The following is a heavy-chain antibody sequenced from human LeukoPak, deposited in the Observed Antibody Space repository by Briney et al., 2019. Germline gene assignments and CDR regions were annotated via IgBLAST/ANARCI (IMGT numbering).Heavy chain of an antibody. D-gene: IGHD4-17*01. CDR2: ISGSGGST. V-gene: IGHV3-23*01. CDR1: GITFINYA. CDR3: AKDRNTVTMYYFDY. J-gene: IGHJ4*02. Sequence: GGSLRLSCAASGITFINYAMNWVRQAPGKGLEWVSAISGSGGSTYYADSVKGRFTISRDNSKNTLYLQMNSLRAEDTAVYYCAKDRNTVTMYYFDYWGQGTLVTVSS.